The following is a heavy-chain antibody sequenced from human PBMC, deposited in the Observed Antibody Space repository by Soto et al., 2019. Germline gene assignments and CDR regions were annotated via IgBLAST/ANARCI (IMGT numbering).Heavy chain of an antibody. CDR3: AGASTWHPGAFDI. CDR2: INHSGST. V-gene: IGHV4-34*01. J-gene: IGHJ3*02. D-gene: IGHD5-12*01. Sequence: SETLSLTCAVYGGSFSGYYWTWIRQPPGTGLEWIGEINHSGSTNYNPSLKSRVTISVDTSKNQLSLKLSSVTAADTAVYYCAGASTWHPGAFDIWGQGTAVTVSS. CDR1: GGSFSGYY.